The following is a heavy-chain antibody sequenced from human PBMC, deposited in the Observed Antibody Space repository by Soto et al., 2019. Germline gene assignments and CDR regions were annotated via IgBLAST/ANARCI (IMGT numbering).Heavy chain of an antibody. CDR3: ARVAKAGNLDY. J-gene: IGHJ4*02. Sequence: QVQLQESGPGLVKPSGTLSLTCAVSGGSISSSNWWSWVRQPPGKGLEWIGEIYHSVSTNYNPSLKSRVTRSVDMSKNQCSLKLSSVTAADTAVYYCARVAKAGNLDYWCQGTLVTVSS. V-gene: IGHV4-4*02. CDR1: GGSISSSNW. CDR2: IYHSVST.